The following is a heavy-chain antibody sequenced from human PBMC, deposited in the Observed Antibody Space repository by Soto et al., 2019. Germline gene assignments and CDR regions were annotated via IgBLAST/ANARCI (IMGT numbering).Heavy chain of an antibody. D-gene: IGHD3-10*01. Sequence: VQLVESGGGLVKPGGSLRLSCAASGFTFSSYSMNWVRQAPGKGREWVSSISSSSSYIYYADSVKGRFTISRDNAKNSLYLQMNSRRAEDTAVYYCASLWFGVREDWFDPWGQGTLVTVSS. CDR2: ISSSSSYI. CDR3: ASLWFGVREDWFDP. V-gene: IGHV3-21*01. J-gene: IGHJ5*02. CDR1: GFTFSSYS.